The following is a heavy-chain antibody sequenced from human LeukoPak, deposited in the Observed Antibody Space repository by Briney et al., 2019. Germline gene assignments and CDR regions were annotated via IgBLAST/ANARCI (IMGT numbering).Heavy chain of an antibody. CDR1: GGSFSGYY. Sequence: SETLSLTCAVYGGSFSGYYWSWIRQPPGKGLEWIGETNHSGSTNYNPSLKSRVTISVDTSKNQFSLKLSSVTAADTAVYYCARGSKGSSARGYYYYMDVWGKGTTVTVSS. J-gene: IGHJ6*03. CDR3: ARGSKGSSARGYYYYMDV. V-gene: IGHV4-34*01. D-gene: IGHD6-6*01. CDR2: TNHSGST.